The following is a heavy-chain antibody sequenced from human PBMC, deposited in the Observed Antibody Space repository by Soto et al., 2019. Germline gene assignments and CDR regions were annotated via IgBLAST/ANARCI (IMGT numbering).Heavy chain of an antibody. CDR1: GGTFGSYA. CDR3: ARDRATIFGVVIIGFYGMDV. D-gene: IGHD3-3*01. J-gene: IGHJ6*02. CDR2: IIPIFGTA. Sequence: SVKVSCKASGGTFGSYAISWVRQAPGQGLEWMGGIIPIFGTANYAQKFQGRVTITAVKSTSTAYMELSSLRSEDTAVYYCARDRATIFGVVIIGFYGMDVWGQGTTVTV. V-gene: IGHV1-69*06.